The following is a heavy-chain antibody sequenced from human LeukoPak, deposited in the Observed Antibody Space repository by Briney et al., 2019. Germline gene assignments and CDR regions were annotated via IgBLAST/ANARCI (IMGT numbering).Heavy chain of an antibody. V-gene: IGHV4-4*07. CDR1: GGSISSYY. D-gene: IGHD6-19*01. Sequence: SETLSLTCTVSGGSISSYYWSWIRQPAGKGLEWIGRIYTSGSTNYNPSLKSRVTMSVDTSKNQFSLKLSSVTAADTAVYYCARGSIAVAGSSYYFDYWGQGTLVTVSS. CDR2: IYTSGST. CDR3: ARGSIAVAGSSYYFDY. J-gene: IGHJ4*02.